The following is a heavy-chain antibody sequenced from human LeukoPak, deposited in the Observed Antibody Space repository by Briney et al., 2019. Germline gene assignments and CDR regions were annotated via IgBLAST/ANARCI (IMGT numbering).Heavy chain of an antibody. V-gene: IGHV4-39*01. CDR3: ARLAAVGAGLDY. Sequence: SETLSLTCTVSGGSISSDTFYWGWIRQSPGEGLEWIGSIYYSGSTFYNPSLKRRVTISVDTSKNQFSLKLSSVTAADTAVYYCARLAAVGAGLDYWGQGTLVTVSS. J-gene: IGHJ4*02. D-gene: IGHD6-13*01. CDR2: IYYSGST. CDR1: GGSISSDTFY.